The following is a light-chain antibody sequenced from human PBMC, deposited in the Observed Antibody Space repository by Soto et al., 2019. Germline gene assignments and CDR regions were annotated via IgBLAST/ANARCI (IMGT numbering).Light chain of an antibody. V-gene: IGKV3-11*02. Sequence: EIVLTQSPVTLSLSPGDTATLSCRASESVVRYLAWYQQKPGQAPRLLMYDTSKRATGIPARFSGSGYGRDFTLTISSLEPEDFAVYYCQQRSYWPLTFGGGTKVEIK. CDR1: ESVVRY. J-gene: IGKJ4*01. CDR2: DTS. CDR3: QQRSYWPLT.